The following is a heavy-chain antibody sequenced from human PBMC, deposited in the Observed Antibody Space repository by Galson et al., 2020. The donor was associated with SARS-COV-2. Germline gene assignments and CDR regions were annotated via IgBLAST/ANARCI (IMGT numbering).Heavy chain of an antibody. V-gene: IGHV3-30*04. CDR2: ISYDGANQ. CDR1: GFTFISYT. J-gene: IGHJ5*02. D-gene: IGHD1-1*01. CDR3: ARVRTHWNDIGDMDP. Sequence: GGSLRLSCAASGFTFISYTMHWVRQTPGKGLEWVAVISYDGANQYHADSVKGRFTISRDNSRNTLYLQMNSLKPEDTAVYYCARVRTHWNDIGDMDPWGQGTLVTVSS.